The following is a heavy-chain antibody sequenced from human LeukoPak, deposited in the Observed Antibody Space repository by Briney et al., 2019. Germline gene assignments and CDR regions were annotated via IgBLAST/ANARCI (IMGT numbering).Heavy chain of an antibody. D-gene: IGHD1-26*01. Sequence: GGSLLLSCAASGFTFRTSGMNWVRQAPGKGLEWVSYISSSGTTISYAQSVKGRFTITRSNAQNSLTLHMNTLRADDTAVYYCAKDGGTHFDHWGQGTLVTVSS. V-gene: IGHV3-48*01. CDR2: ISSSGTTI. CDR1: GFTFRTSG. CDR3: AKDGGTHFDH. J-gene: IGHJ4*02.